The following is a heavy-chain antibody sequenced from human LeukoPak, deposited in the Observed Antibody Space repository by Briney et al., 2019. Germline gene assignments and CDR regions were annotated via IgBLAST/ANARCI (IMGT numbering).Heavy chain of an antibody. CDR3: ARDLTTSDK. Sequence: GGSLRLSCAASGFTFSTYAMTWVRQAPGKGLEWVSTISNSVGSTFYAASVKDRFTISRDNSKNTLYLQMNSLRADDTALYYCARDLTTSDKWGQGTLVTVSS. CDR1: GFTFSTYA. D-gene: IGHD1/OR15-1a*01. CDR2: ISNSVGST. V-gene: IGHV3-23*01. J-gene: IGHJ4*02.